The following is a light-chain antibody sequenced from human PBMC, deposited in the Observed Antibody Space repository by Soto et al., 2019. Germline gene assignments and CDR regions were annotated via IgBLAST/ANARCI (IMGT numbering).Light chain of an antibody. CDR1: QRISSW. CDR2: KAS. CDR3: QQYNSYCT. V-gene: IGKV1-5*03. Sequence: DIQMTQSPSTLSASVGDRVTITCRASQRISSWLAWYQQKPWKAPKLLIYKASSLESGVPSRFSGSGSGTEFTLTISSLQPDDFASYYCQQYNSYCTFGQGTKLEIK. J-gene: IGKJ1*01.